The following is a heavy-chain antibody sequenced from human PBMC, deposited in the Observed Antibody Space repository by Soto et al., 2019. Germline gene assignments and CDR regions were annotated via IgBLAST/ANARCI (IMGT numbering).Heavy chain of an antibody. CDR1: PITVYNFAA. D-gene: IGHD3-10*01. CDR3: AKDRALESQTPYGMDV. Sequence: EMQLLESGGGLGQPGGSLRLSCVASPITVYNFAAMSWVRQTPERGLEWVSTISGRGDHRYYADSVKGRFTISRDNSKNRLYLQMDGLRVYDTAVYYCAKDRALESQTPYGMDVWGQGTTVSV. J-gene: IGHJ6*02. CDR2: ISGRGDHR. V-gene: IGHV3-23*01.